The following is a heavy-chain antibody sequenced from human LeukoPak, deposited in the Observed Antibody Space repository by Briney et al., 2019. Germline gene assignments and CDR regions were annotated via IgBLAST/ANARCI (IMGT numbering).Heavy chain of an antibody. CDR1: GFTFSSYS. CDR2: ISSSSSTI. J-gene: IGHJ4*02. Sequence: PGGSLRLSCAASGFTFSSYSMNWVRQAPGKGLEWVSYISSSSSTIYYADSVKGRFTISRDNAKKTLYLEMNSLRMEDTAIYYCATSRVFDYWGQGTLVTVSS. CDR3: ATSRVFDY. V-gene: IGHV3-48*04.